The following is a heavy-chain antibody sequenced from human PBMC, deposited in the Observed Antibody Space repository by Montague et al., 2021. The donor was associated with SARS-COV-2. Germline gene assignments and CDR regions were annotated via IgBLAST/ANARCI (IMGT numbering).Heavy chain of an antibody. D-gene: IGHD5-12*01. Sequence: SETLSLTCTVSGGSISSSSYYWGWIRQPPGKGLEWIGSIYYSGSTYYNPSLKSRVTVPVDTSKNQFSLKLSSVTAADTAAYYCARHERQWLRLYPYYFDYWGQGTLVTVSS. J-gene: IGHJ4*02. CDR2: IYYSGST. V-gene: IGHV4-39*01. CDR3: ARHERQWLRLYPYYFDY. CDR1: GGSISSSSYY.